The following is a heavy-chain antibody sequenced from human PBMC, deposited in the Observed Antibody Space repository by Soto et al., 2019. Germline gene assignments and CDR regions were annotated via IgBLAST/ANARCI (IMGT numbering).Heavy chain of an antibody. V-gene: IGHV4-31*03. J-gene: IGHJ5*02. Sequence: QEQLQESGPGLVKPSQTLSLTCTVSGGSISSGGYYWSWIRQHPGKGLEWIGYIYYSGSTYYNPSLKSRVTISVDTSKNQFSLKLSSVTAADTAVYYCARDCSGWYNWFHPWGQGTLVTVSS. D-gene: IGHD6-19*01. CDR2: IYYSGST. CDR3: ARDCSGWYNWFHP. CDR1: GGSISSGGYY.